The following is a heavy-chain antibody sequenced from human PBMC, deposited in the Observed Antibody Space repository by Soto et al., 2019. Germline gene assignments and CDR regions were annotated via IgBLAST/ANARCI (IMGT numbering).Heavy chain of an antibody. CDR3: ARVPDV. V-gene: IGHV4-30-2*01. J-gene: IGHJ6*02. CDR1: GGSISSGAYS. Sequence: QLQLQESGAGLVKPSQTLSLTCAVSGGSISSGAYSWTWIRQPPGKGLEWIGYIYHSGSTYNNPALTRRVTISVARATNQFSLKLNPVPAADTAVYYCARVPDVWGQGTTVTVSS. CDR2: IYHSGST.